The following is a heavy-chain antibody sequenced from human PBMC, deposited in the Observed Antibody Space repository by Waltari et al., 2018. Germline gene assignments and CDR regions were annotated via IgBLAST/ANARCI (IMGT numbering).Heavy chain of an antibody. V-gene: IGHV4-34*01. CDR3: AREAPRGGVIRPYYVDV. CDR1: GGSFSGYF. J-gene: IGHJ6*04. Sequence: QVRLHQWGAGLLKPSETLSLTCALDGGSFSGYFWSWIRQSPGKGLEWIGNIDDRLNTMYNPSLESRVTITSSAPRNQYFLRWSSVTAADTAVYYCAREAPRGGVIRPYYVDVWANGTTVTVSS. CDR2: IDDRLNT. D-gene: IGHD3-16*01.